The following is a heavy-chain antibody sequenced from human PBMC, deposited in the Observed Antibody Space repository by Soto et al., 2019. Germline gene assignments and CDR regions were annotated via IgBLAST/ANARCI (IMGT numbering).Heavy chain of an antibody. J-gene: IGHJ4*02. CDR2: IKRDGSES. Sequence: EVQLVESGGGLVQPGGSLRLSCEASGFIFDSYWMSWVRQAPGKGPPWVATIKRDGSESHYVDSVKGRFTISRDHAKNSLYLQINSLCAEDTAMLYCAWKYSFDECAYCPFDWWGQGALVTVSS. V-gene: IGHV3-7*03. D-gene: IGHD5-12*01. CDR3: AWKYSFDECAYCPFDW. CDR1: GFIFDSYW.